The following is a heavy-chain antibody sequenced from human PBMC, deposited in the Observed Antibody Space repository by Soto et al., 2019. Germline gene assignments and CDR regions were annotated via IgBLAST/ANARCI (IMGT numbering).Heavy chain of an antibody. CDR1: GGSISTGGDGDY. D-gene: IGHD3-16*01. CDR2: IYFTGTT. CDR3: ARSAASLGGGWFDP. Sequence: QVQLQESGPGLVKPSQTLSLSCTVSGGSISTGGDGDYWTWIRQRPEKGLECIGYIYFTGTTYYNPSLQRRVTISVDTSKNQFSLKLTSVTAADTAVYYCARSAASLGGGWFDPWGQGTLFTVPS. V-gene: IGHV4-31*03. J-gene: IGHJ5*02.